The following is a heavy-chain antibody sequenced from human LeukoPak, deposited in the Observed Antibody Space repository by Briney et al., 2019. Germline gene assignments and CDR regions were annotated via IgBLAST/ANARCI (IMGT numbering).Heavy chain of an antibody. J-gene: IGHJ5*02. Sequence: PSETLSLTCTVSGGSISSYYWSWIRQPPGKGLEWIGYIYYSGSTNYNPPLKSRVTISVDTSKNQFSLKLTSVTAADTAVYFCARGGYYGSGNDFRFDPWGQGTLVTVSS. CDR3: ARGGYYGSGNDFRFDP. CDR2: IYYSGST. CDR1: GGSISSYY. V-gene: IGHV4-59*01. D-gene: IGHD3-10*01.